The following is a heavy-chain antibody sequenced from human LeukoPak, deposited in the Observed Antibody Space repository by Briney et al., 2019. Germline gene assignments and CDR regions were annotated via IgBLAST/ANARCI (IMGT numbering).Heavy chain of an antibody. CDR1: GGSLSGYY. V-gene: IGHV4-34*01. CDR2: INHWGST. J-gene: IGHJ4*02. CDR3: ARGVVAAPQTFDY. D-gene: IGHD2-15*01. Sequence: SETLSLTCAVYGGSLSGYYWSWIRQPPGKGLEWIGEINHWGSTNYNPSLKSRVTISVDTSKNQFSLKLSSVTAADTAVYYCARGVVAAPQTFDYWGQGTLVAVSS.